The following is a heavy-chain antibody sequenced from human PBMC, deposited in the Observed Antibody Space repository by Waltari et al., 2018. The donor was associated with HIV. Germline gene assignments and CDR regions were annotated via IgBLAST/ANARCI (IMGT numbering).Heavy chain of an antibody. V-gene: IGHV3-23*01. Sequence: EVQLLESGGGLVQPGGSLRLSCAASGFTFSSYAMSWVRQAPGKGLEWVSAISGSGGSTYYADSVKGRFTISRDNSKNTLYLQMNSLRAEDTAVYYCAKHPRYYYDSSGSAMDVWGQGTTVTVSS. J-gene: IGHJ6*02. CDR2: ISGSGGST. CDR3: AKHPRYYYDSSGSAMDV. CDR1: GFTFSSYA. D-gene: IGHD3-22*01.